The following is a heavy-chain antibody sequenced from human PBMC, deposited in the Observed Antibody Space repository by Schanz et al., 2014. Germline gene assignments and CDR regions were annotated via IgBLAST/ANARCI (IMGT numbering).Heavy chain of an antibody. Sequence: EVRLVESGGGLVQPGGSLRLSCAASGFTFSSYAMSWVRQAPGKGLEWVSALSGSGGTTHYADSVEGRFTISRVNSKNTLYLRMKGLRAEDTAVYYCAKGRRGYFDSSGSYWGTFDFWGQGTLVSVSS. D-gene: IGHD3-22*01. CDR1: GFTFSSYA. V-gene: IGHV3-23*04. J-gene: IGHJ4*02. CDR2: LSGSGGTT. CDR3: AKGRRGYFDSSGSYWGTFDF.